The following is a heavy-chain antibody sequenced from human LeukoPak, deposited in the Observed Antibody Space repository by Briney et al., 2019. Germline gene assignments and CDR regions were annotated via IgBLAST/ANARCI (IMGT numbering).Heavy chain of an antibody. CDR3: TTDLPTIPFDY. V-gene: IGHV3-15*01. CDR1: GFTFSSYG. D-gene: IGHD3-10*01. J-gene: IGHJ4*02. Sequence: GGSLRLSCAASGFTFSSYGMHWVRQAPGKGLEWVGRIKSKTDGGTTDSAAPVKGRFTISRDDSKNTLYLQMNSLKTEDTAVYYCTTDLPTIPFDYWGLGTLVTVSS. CDR2: IKSKTDGGTT.